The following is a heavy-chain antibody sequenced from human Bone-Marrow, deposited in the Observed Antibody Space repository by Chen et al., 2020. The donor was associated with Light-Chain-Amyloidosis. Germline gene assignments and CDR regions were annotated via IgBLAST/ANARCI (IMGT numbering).Heavy chain of an antibody. J-gene: IGHJ4*02. Sequence: ELQLEQSGPEVKKPGESLKMSCKCSGYTFPNYWIGWVRQMPGKGLEWMGVIYPDDSDARYSPSFEGQVTISADKSITTAYLQWRSLKASDTAMYYCARRRDGYNFDYWGQGTLVTVSS. CDR2: IYPDDSDA. CDR3: ARRRDGYNFDY. D-gene: IGHD5-12*01. CDR1: GYTFPNYW. V-gene: IGHV5-51*01.